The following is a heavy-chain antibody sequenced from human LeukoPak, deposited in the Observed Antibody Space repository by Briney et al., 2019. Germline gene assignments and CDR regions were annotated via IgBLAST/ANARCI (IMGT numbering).Heavy chain of an antibody. D-gene: IGHD1-26*01. CDR1: VGSISSSGYY. CDR3: ARHEYSGSYYGLSWFDP. CDR2: IYYSGST. Sequence: PSETLSLTCTVSVGSISSSGYYWGWIRQPPGKGLEWIASIYYSGSTYYNPSLKSRVTISVDTSKNQLSLKLSSLTAADTAAYYCARHEYSGSYYGLSWFDPWGQGTLVTVSS. J-gene: IGHJ5*02. V-gene: IGHV4-39*01.